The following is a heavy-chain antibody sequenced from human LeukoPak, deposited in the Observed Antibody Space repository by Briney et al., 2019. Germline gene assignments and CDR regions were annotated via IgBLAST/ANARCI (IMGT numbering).Heavy chain of an antibody. CDR1: GGTFSSYA. CDR2: IIPIFGTA. Sequence: GASVKVSCKASGGTFSSYAISWVRQAPGQGLEWMGGIIPIFGTANYAQKFQGRVTITTDESTSTAYMELSSLRSEDTAVYYCARSQYSSSWHDAFDIWGQGTMVTVSS. CDR3: ARSQYSSSWHDAFDI. D-gene: IGHD6-13*01. V-gene: IGHV1-69*05. J-gene: IGHJ3*02.